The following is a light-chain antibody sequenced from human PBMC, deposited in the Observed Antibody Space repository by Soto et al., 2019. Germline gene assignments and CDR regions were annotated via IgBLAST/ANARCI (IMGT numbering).Light chain of an antibody. CDR1: QSISSW. J-gene: IGKJ2*02. CDR3: HQYDSYPCT. V-gene: IGKV1-5*03. Sequence: DIQMTQSPSTLSASVGDRVTITCRASQSISSWLAWYQQKPGKAPKLLIYKASSLESGVPSRFSGSGSGTEFTLTISSLQPDDFATYYCHQYDSYPCTFGQGTKLEIK. CDR2: KAS.